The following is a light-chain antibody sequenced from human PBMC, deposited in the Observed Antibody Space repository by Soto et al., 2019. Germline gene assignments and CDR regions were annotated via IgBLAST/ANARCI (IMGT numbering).Light chain of an antibody. CDR1: QSVSSN. CDR2: GAS. Sequence: EIVMTQSPATLSVSPGERATVSCRASQSVSSNLAWYQQKPGQAPRLVIYGASTRASGMPARFSGGGSGTEFTLTISSLQSEDFAVYYCQQYSNWPPWTFGQGTKVDIK. V-gene: IGKV3-15*01. CDR3: QQYSNWPPWT. J-gene: IGKJ1*01.